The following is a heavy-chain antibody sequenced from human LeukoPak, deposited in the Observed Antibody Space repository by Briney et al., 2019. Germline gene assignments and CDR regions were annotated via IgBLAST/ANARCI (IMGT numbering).Heavy chain of an antibody. J-gene: IGHJ4*02. V-gene: IGHV5-51*01. D-gene: IGHD1-7*01. CDR1: GDTFTYTY. CDR2: IYHDGSDT. Sequence: GESLQISCNGPGDTFTYTYIAWVRPVAGKGLEWMGIIYHDGSDTRYSPSFEGQVTISVDHSIRTAYLQWTSLNTSDTAMYYCARFLHGNSLDYWGQGALVTVSS. CDR3: ARFLHGNSLDY.